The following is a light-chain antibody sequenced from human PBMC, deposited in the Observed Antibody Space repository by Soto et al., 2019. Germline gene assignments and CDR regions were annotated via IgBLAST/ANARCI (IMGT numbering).Light chain of an antibody. J-gene: IGKJ4*01. Sequence: EIQMTHSPSTLPASAGDRATLTCRASQSVSSRLAWYQQKPGQAPRLLIYDASAWPRGVPARFSGSGSGTKFTLTIASLQPEDFATYYCQHHNSCSVTFGGGTKVDIK. CDR2: DAS. CDR1: QSVSSR. V-gene: IGKV1-5*01. CDR3: QHHNSCSVT.